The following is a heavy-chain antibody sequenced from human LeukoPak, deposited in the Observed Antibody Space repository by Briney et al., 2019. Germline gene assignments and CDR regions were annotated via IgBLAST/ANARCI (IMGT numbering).Heavy chain of an antibody. D-gene: IGHD1/OR15-1a*01. CDR2: TYYRSKWYN. V-gene: IGHV6-1*01. Sequence: SQTLSLTCAISVDSVSSNSATWNWSRQSPSRGLEWLGRTYYRSKWYNDYGVSVKSRITISPDTSKNQFSLQLKSVTPEDTAVYYCSRAMRKSAAGTFYFDYWGQGTLVTVSS. CDR3: SRAMRKSAAGTFYFDY. CDR1: VDSVSSNSAT. J-gene: IGHJ4*02.